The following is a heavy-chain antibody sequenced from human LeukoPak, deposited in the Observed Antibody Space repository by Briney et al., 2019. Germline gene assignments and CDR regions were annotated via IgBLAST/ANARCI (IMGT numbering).Heavy chain of an antibody. D-gene: IGHD3-10*01. CDR2: ISSNGGST. J-gene: IGHJ4*01. Sequence: GGSLRLSCAASGFTFSSYAMHWVRQAPGKGLEYVSAISSNGGSTYYANSVKGRFTISRDNSKNTLYLQMNSLRAEDTAVYYCAVTGSFYSYYFDYWGQGALVTVSS. CDR1: GFTFSSYA. CDR3: AVTGSFYSYYFDY. V-gene: IGHV3-64*01.